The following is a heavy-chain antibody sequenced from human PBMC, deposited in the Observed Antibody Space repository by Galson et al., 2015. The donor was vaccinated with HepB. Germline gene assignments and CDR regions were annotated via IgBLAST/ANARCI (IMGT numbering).Heavy chain of an antibody. Sequence: CAISGDSVSSNSAAWNWIRQSPSRGLEWLGRTYYRSKWYNDYAVSVKSRITINPDTSKNQFSLQLNSVTPEDTAVYYCAREVRATYYYDIEAFDIWGQGTMVTVSS. CDR1: GDSVSSNSAA. D-gene: IGHD3-22*01. J-gene: IGHJ3*02. V-gene: IGHV6-1*01. CDR2: TYYRSKWYN. CDR3: AREVRATYYYDIEAFDI.